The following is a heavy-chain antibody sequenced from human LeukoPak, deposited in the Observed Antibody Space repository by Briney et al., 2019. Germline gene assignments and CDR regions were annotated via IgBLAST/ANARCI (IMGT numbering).Heavy chain of an antibody. J-gene: IGHJ4*02. CDR3: AREYAAAPDRNNDY. D-gene: IGHD2-15*01. CDR1: GFTFSSYA. CDR2: ISYDGSNK. V-gene: IGHV3-30-3*01. Sequence: GGSLRLSCAASGFTFSSYAMHWVRQAPGKGLEWVAVISYDGSNKYYADSVKGRFTISRDNSKNTLYLQMNSLRAEDTAVYYCAREYAAAPDRNNDYWGQGTLVTVSS.